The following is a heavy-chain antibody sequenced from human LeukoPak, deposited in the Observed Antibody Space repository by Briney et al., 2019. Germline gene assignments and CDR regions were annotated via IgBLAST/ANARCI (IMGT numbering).Heavy chain of an antibody. CDR2: VYYTGSA. J-gene: IGHJ5*02. V-gene: IGHV4-39*01. CDR3: ARYASGSYYWFDP. CDR1: GGSISSTSYH. Sequence: SETLSLTCTASGGSISSTSYHWAWIRQPPGKGLEWIATVYYTGSAYYNPSLKSRVTISVDTSKSQFSLKLSSVTTADTALYYCARYASGSYYWFDPWGQGTLVTVSS. D-gene: IGHD3-10*01.